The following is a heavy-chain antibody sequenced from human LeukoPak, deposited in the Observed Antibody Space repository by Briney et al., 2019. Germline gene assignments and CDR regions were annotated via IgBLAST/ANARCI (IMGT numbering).Heavy chain of an antibody. Sequence: ASVKVSCKASGYTFTSYAMNWVRQAPGQGLEWMGWINTNTGNPTYAQGFTGRFVFSLDTSVSTAYLQISSLKAEDTAVYYCARDQTLTRYSSSWRDAFDIWGQGTMVTVSS. CDR3: ARDQTLTRYSSSWRDAFDI. CDR1: GYTFTSYA. D-gene: IGHD6-13*01. CDR2: INTNTGNP. V-gene: IGHV7-4-1*02. J-gene: IGHJ3*02.